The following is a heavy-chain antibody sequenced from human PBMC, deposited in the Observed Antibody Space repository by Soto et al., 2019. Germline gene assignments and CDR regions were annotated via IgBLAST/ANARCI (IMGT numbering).Heavy chain of an antibody. V-gene: IGHV4-30-4*01. D-gene: IGHD2-15*01. CDR1: GGSISSGDYY. Sequence: QVQLQESGPGLVKPSQTLSLTCTVSGGSISSGDYYWSWIRQPPGKGLEWIGYIYYSGSTYYNPXLKXXXTISVDTSKHXXSXKXXSLTAADTAVYYCARVFYCSGGSCYSGDYGALFDYWGQGTLVTVSS. J-gene: IGHJ4*02. CDR2: IYYSGST. CDR3: ARVFYCSGGSCYSGDYGALFDY.